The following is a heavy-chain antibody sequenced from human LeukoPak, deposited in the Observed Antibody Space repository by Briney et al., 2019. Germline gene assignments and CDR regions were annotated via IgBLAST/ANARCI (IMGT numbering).Heavy chain of an antibody. Sequence: GGSLRLSCAASGFTFSNYAMNWVRQAPGKGLEWVSAISGNGGTTYYGDSVKGRFTNSRDNSKNTLILQMNSLRAEDTAVYYCAKTYVDTTFYDSWGQGTLVTVSS. V-gene: IGHV3-23*01. D-gene: IGHD1-26*01. J-gene: IGHJ4*02. CDR1: GFTFSNYA. CDR2: ISGNGGTT. CDR3: AKTYVDTTFYDS.